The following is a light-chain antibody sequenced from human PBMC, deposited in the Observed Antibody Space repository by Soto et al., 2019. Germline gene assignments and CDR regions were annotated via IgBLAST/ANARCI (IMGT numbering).Light chain of an antibody. Sequence: DIQMTQSPSSLSASVGDRVTITCQASQDINNDLNWYQQKPGKAPKLLIYDASNLETGVPSRFSGSGSGTDFTLTISSLEPEDFAVYYCQQRSNWPRTFGQGTKVDI. CDR2: DAS. CDR1: QDINND. J-gene: IGKJ1*01. V-gene: IGKV1-33*01. CDR3: QQRSNWPRT.